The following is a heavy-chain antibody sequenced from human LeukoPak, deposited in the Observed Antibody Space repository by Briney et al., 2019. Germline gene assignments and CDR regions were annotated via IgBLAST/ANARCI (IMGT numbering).Heavy chain of an antibody. Sequence: GGSLRLFCAASGFTFSSYWMSWVRQAPGKGLEWVANIKQHGSEKYHVDSVKGRFTISRDNAKNSLYLQMNSLRAEDTAVYYCARDCGRTSSVPCYYFHIDAWRKGSTVTVSS. J-gene: IGHJ6*03. CDR3: ARDCGRTSSVPCYYFHIDA. CDR1: GFTFSSYW. D-gene: IGHD2-2*01. V-gene: IGHV3-7*01. CDR2: IKQHGSEK.